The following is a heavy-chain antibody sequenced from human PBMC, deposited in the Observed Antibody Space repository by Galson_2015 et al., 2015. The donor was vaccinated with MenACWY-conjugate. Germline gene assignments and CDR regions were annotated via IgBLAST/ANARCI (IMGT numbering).Heavy chain of an antibody. V-gene: IGHV5-10-1*01. CDR2: IDPSESYS. D-gene: IGHD3-22*01. Sequence: SGAEVKKPGESLGISCKGSGYSFTNFWMSWARQMPGKGLEWMGKIDPSESYSTYSPSFQGHVTISVDKASTTAYLQWSSLKASDTGMYYCARHPGYFDSSGDFDYWGQGTLVTVSS. CDR1: GYSFTNFW. J-gene: IGHJ4*02. CDR3: ARHPGYFDSSGDFDY.